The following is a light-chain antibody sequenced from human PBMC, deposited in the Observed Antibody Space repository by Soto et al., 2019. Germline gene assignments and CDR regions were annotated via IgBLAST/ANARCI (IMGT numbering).Light chain of an antibody. CDR3: QVWDSSSDNYV. Sequence: SYELTQPPSVSVAPGKTARITCGGSNIGSKSVHWYQQKPGQAPVLVIYYDSERPSGIPERFSGSNSGNTATLTISRVEAGDEADYYCQVWDSSSDNYVFGTGTKLTVL. J-gene: IGLJ1*01. CDR1: NIGSKS. CDR2: YDS. V-gene: IGLV3-21*04.